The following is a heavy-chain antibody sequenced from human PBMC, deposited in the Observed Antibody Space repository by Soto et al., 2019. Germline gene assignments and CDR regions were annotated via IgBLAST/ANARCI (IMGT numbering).Heavy chain of an antibody. CDR3: ARDFHHKWFAS. CDR2: IHNDGRGA. V-gene: IGHV3-74*01. Sequence: PGGSLRLSCAASGFTFSGFWMHWVRQAPGKGLVWVSSIHNDGRGARYADSVKGRFTNSRDNARNTLYLQMNSLTAEDTAVYYCARDFHHKWFASWGQGALVTVSS. CDR1: GFTFSGFW. J-gene: IGHJ5*01.